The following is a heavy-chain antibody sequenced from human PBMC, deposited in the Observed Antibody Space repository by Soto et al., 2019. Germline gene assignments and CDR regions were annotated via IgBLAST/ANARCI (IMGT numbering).Heavy chain of an antibody. V-gene: IGHV3-48*02. CDR1: GFTFSSYS. CDR3: ARVSDYERDWFDP. CDR2: ISSSSSTI. D-gene: IGHD5-12*01. Sequence: GGSLRLSCAASGFTFSSYSMNWVRQAPGKGLEWVSYISSSSSTIYYADSVKGRFTISRDNAKNSLYLQMNSLRDEDTAVYYGARVSDYERDWFDPRGQGTLVTVSS. J-gene: IGHJ5*02.